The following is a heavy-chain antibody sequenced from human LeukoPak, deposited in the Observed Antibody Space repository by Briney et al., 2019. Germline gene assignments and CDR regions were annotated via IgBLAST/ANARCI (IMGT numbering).Heavy chain of an antibody. J-gene: IGHJ6*03. CDR2: IYYSGST. V-gene: IGHV4-59*01. Sequence: SETLSLTCTVSGGSISSYYWSWIRQPPGKGLEWIGYIYYSGSTNYNPSLKSRVTISVDTSKNQFSLKLSSVTAADTAVYYCARVPGYQRGPSDYYYYYMDVWGKGTTVTVSS. CDR3: ARVPGYQRGPSDYYYYYMDV. D-gene: IGHD2-2*01. CDR1: GGSISSYY.